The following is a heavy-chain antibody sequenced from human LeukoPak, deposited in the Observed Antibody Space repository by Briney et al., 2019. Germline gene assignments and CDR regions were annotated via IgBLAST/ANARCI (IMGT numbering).Heavy chain of an antibody. J-gene: IGHJ5*02. Sequence: GALRLSCAASGFTFSDYYMSWIRQAPGKGLEWVSYISSSGTNIYYADSVKGRFTISRDNAKNSLYLQMNSLRAEDTAVYYCAREEDVWSGYYRAGNWFDPWGQGTLVTVSS. CDR1: GFTFSDYY. CDR2: ISSSGTNI. D-gene: IGHD3-3*01. V-gene: IGHV3-11*04. CDR3: AREEDVWSGYYRAGNWFDP.